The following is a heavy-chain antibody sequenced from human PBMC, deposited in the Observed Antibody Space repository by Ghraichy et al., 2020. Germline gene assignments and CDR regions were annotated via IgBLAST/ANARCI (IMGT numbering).Heavy chain of an antibody. CDR1: GGSFSGYY. CDR3: ARGKPMVRGVPRRTDYYYYYMDV. CDR2: INHSGST. J-gene: IGHJ6*03. V-gene: IGHV4-34*01. D-gene: IGHD3-10*01. Sequence: SETLSLTCAVYGGSFSGYYWSWIRQPPGKGLEWIGEINHSGSTNYNPSLKSRVTISVDTSKNQFSLKLSSVTAADTAVYYCARGKPMVRGVPRRTDYYYYYMDVWGKGTTVTVSS.